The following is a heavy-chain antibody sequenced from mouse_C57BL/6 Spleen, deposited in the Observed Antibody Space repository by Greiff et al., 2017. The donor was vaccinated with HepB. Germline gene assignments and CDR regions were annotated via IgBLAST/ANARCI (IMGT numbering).Heavy chain of an antibody. CDR2: IDPSDSYT. Sequence: VQLQQSGAELVRPGASVKLSCKASGYTFTSYWMQWVKQRPGQGLEWIGEIDPSDSYTNYNQKFKGKATLTVDTSSSTAYMQLSSLTSEDSAVYYCARWRDYDYAMDYWGQGTSVTVSS. V-gene: IGHV1-50*01. CDR3: ARWRDYDYAMDY. CDR1: GYTFTSYW. D-gene: IGHD2-4*01. J-gene: IGHJ4*01.